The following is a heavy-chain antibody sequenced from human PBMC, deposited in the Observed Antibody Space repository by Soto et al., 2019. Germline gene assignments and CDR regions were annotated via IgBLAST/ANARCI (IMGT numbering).Heavy chain of an antibody. V-gene: IGHV1-69*13. D-gene: IGHD6-13*01. CDR2: IIPIFGTA. CDR1: GVTFSSYA. J-gene: IGHJ5*02. Sequence: SVKVSCKASGVTFSSYAISWVRQAPGQGLEWMGGIIPIFGTANYAQKFQGRVTITADESTSTAYMELSSLRSEDTAVYYCARELRAAAGIDWFDPWGQGTLVTVSS. CDR3: ARELRAAAGIDWFDP.